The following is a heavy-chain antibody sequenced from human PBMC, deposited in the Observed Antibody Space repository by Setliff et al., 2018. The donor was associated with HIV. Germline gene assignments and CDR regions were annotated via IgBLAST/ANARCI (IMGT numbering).Heavy chain of an antibody. Sequence: ASVKVSCKASGYTFTNYDINWVRQAPGQGLEWMGWMNPNSGNTGYAQKFQGRVTMTRNTSIRTAYMELSSLRSEDTAVCYCATDPTSRAYGSGSFGWLDPWGQGTLVTVSS. D-gene: IGHD3-10*01. V-gene: IGHV1-8*02. CDR3: ATDPTSRAYGSGSFGWLDP. CDR1: GYTFTNYD. J-gene: IGHJ5*02. CDR2: MNPNSGNT.